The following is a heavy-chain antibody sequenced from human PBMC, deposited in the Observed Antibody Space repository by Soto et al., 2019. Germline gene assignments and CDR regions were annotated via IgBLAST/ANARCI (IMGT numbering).Heavy chain of an antibody. CDR2: IYYSGGT. V-gene: IGHV4-59*01. J-gene: IGHJ3*02. Sequence: QVQLQESGPGLVKPSETLSLTCTVSGGSISSYYWSWIRQPPGKGLEWIGYIYYSGGTNYNPTLRSRVTISVDTSKNQFSLKLSSVTAADPAVYYCASSSGWYGDDAFDIWGQGTMVTVSS. CDR3: ASSSGWYGDDAFDI. D-gene: IGHD6-19*01. CDR1: GGSISSYY.